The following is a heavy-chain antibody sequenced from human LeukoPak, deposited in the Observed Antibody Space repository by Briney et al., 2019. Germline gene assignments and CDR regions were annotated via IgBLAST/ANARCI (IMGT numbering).Heavy chain of an antibody. Sequence: GGSLRLSCAASGFTFSSYSMNWVRQAPGKGLEWVSSISSSSSYIYYADSVRGRFTISRDNAKNSLYLQMNSLRAEDTAVYYCARESDYYDSTDPSVYWGQGTLVTVSS. D-gene: IGHD3-22*01. J-gene: IGHJ4*02. CDR3: ARESDYYDSTDPSVY. CDR1: GFTFSSYS. CDR2: ISSSSSYI. V-gene: IGHV3-21*01.